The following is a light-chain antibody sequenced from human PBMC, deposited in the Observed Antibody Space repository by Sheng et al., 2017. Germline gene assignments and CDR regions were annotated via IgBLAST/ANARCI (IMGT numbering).Light chain of an antibody. CDR2: DAS. Sequence: EIVLTQSPATLSLSPGERATLSCRASQSLSRNLAWFQQQPGQAPRLLISDASNRATGIPARFSGSGSGTNFTLTISSLEPEDFAVYYCQQRSNWPRTFGQ. V-gene: IGKV3-11*01. CDR1: QSLSRN. CDR3: QQRSNWPRT. J-gene: IGKJ1*01.